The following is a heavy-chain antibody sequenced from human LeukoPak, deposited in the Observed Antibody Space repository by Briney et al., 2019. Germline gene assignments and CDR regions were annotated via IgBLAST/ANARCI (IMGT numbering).Heavy chain of an antibody. J-gene: IGHJ6*03. V-gene: IGHV4-59*12. CDR1: GGSISSYY. D-gene: IGHD3-10*01. CDR3: AASPRSGAYYMDV. Sequence: SEILSLTCTVSGGSISSYYWSWIRQPPGKGLEWIGYIYYSGSTNYNPSLKSRVTISVDTSKNQFSLKLSSVTAADTAVYYCAASPRSGAYYMDVWGKGTTVTVSS. CDR2: IYYSGST.